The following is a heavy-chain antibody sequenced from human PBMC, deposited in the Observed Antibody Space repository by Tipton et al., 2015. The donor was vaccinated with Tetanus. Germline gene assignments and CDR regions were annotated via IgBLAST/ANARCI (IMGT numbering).Heavy chain of an antibody. CDR2: IYNTGNT. V-gene: IGHV4-39*01. CDR1: GDSISSSDYY. CDR3: ARLSSSANDAHGFDI. Sequence: TLSLTCTVPGDSISSSDYYWGWIRQPPGKGLEWIGSIYNTGNTYYNPALTSRVTMSVDTSMIQFSLKLRSLTDADMAVYYCARLSSSANDAHGFDIWGQGTMVTVSS. J-gene: IGHJ3*02. D-gene: IGHD3-22*01.